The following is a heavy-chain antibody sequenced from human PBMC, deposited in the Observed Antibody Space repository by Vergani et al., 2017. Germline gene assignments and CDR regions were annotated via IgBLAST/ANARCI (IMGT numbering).Heavy chain of an antibody. J-gene: IGHJ6*02. Sequence: QVQLVQSGAEVKKPGSSVKVSCKASGGTFSSYAISWVRQAPGQGLEWMGGIIPIFGTANYAQKFQGRVTITADESTSTAYMELSSLRSEDTAVYYCAGVGLVAAGKFYYYGMDVWGQGTTVTVSS. CDR2: IIPIFGTA. D-gene: IGHD6-13*01. V-gene: IGHV1-69*12. CDR1: GGTFSSYA. CDR3: AGVGLVAAGKFYYYGMDV.